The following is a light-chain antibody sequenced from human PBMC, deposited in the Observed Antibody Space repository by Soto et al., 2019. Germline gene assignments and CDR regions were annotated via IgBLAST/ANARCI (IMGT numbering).Light chain of an antibody. Sequence: DIQMTQSPSTLSGSVGDRVTITCRASQTISSWLAWYQQKPGKAPKLLIYKASTLKSGVPSRFSGSGSGTEFTLTISSLQPDDFATYYCQQYNSSSWTFGQGTKVDIK. CDR2: KAS. J-gene: IGKJ1*01. CDR3: QQYNSSSWT. V-gene: IGKV1-5*03. CDR1: QTISSW.